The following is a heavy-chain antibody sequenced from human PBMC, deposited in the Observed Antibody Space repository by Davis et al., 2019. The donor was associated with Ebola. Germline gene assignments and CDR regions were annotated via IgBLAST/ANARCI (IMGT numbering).Heavy chain of an antibody. CDR2: IWYDGSNK. CDR3: AKEGGYSGYDYYYGMDV. J-gene: IGHJ6*02. Sequence: GESLKISCAASGFTFSSYGMHWVRQAPGKGLEWVAVIWYDGSNKYYADSVKGRFTISRDNSKNTLYLQMNSLRAEDTAVYYCAKEGGYSGYDYYYGMDVWGQGTTVTVSS. D-gene: IGHD5-12*01. CDR1: GFTFSSYG. V-gene: IGHV3-33*06.